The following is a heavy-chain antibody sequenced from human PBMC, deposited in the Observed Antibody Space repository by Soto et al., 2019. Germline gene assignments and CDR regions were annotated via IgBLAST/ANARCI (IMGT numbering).Heavy chain of an antibody. CDR2: INGGNGNT. J-gene: IGHJ4*02. Sequence: ASVKGSCKASGNTVPSYAIHWVRQAPGQRLEWMGWINGGNGNTYYSEHFQGRVTFTRDTSAGTVSLKLSSVTAADTAAYYCARHRPYSTPFYFDYWGQGTQVTVSS. CDR1: GNTVPSYA. V-gene: IGHV1-3*01. CDR3: ARHRPYSTPFYFDY. D-gene: IGHD2-15*01.